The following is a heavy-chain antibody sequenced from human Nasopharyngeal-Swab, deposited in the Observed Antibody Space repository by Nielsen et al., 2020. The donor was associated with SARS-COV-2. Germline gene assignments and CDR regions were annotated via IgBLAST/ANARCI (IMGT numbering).Heavy chain of an antibody. D-gene: IGHD5-24*01. CDR1: GYTFTGYY. CDR3: ASSSMADDAFDI. CDR2: INPNSGGT. J-gene: IGHJ3*02. Sequence: SVQVSRKASGYTFTGYYMHWLRQAPGQGLEWMGWINPNSGGTNYAQKFQGRVTMTRDTSISTAYMELSRLRSDDTAVYYCASSSMADDAFDIWGQGTMVTVSS. V-gene: IGHV1-2*02.